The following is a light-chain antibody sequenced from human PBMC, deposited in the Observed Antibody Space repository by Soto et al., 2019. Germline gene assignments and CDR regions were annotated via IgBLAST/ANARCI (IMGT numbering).Light chain of an antibody. CDR3: QKYGSSPIN. J-gene: IGKJ5*01. Sequence: ENVLTQSPVTLSFSPGEIAILSCSASQSVSSNYLAWYQQKVGQAPRLLIHGASSRATGIPDRFSGSGSGTDFTLTISRLEPEDFALYYCQKYGSSPINFGQGTRLEI. V-gene: IGKV3-20*01. CDR2: GAS. CDR1: QSVSSNY.